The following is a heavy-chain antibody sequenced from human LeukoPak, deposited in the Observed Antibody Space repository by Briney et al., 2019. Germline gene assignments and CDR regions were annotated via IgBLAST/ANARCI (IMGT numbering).Heavy chain of an antibody. J-gene: IGHJ4*02. CDR1: GFTFSSYA. D-gene: IGHD2-15*01. CDR2: ISGSGGST. V-gene: IGHV3-23*01. CDR3: ARGGGYYPIDY. Sequence: PGGSLRLSCAASGFTFSSYAMSWVRQAPGKGLEWVSAISGSGGSTYYADSVKGRFTISRDNSKDTLYLQMSSLRAEDTAVYYCARGGGYYPIDYWGQGTLVTVSS.